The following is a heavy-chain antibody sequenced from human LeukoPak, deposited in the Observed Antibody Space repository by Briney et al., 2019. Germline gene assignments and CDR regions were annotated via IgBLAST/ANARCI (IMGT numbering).Heavy chain of an antibody. J-gene: IGHJ4*02. CDR1: GASISSYY. CDR3: ASFGVFQYLDY. CDR2: IYTSGST. Sequence: PSETLSLTCTVSGASISSYYWSWIRQPAGKGLEWIGRIYTSGSTNYNPSLKSRVTMSVDTAKNQFSLKLSSVTAADTAVYYCASFGVFQYLDYWGQGTLVTVSS. V-gene: IGHV4-4*07. D-gene: IGHD2-8*01.